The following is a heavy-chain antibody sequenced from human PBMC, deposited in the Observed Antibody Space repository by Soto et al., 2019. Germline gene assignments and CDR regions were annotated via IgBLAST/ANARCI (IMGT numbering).Heavy chain of an antibody. CDR2: IIPIFGTA. V-gene: IGHV1-69*01. CDR1: GGTFSSYA. D-gene: IGHD2-2*01. CDR3: ARGEIVVVPAAMMLVRDYYYYYGMDV. Sequence: QVQLVQSGAEVKKPGSSVKVSCKASGGTFSSYAISWVRQAPGQGLEWMGGIIPIFGTANYAQKFQGRVTMTADESTSTAYMELSSLRSEDTAVYYCARGEIVVVPAAMMLVRDYYYYYGMDVWGQGTTVTVSS. J-gene: IGHJ6*02.